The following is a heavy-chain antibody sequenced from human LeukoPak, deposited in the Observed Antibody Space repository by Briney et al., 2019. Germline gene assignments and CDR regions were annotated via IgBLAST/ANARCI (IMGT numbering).Heavy chain of an antibody. CDR1: GFTFSDYY. D-gene: IGHD2-2*01. CDR3: AREVVVVPDHYYYGLDV. Sequence: GGSLRLSCVASGFTFSDYYMTWIRQAPGKGLEYVSHISRSGSSLYYGDSVTGRFTISRDNAKNSLYLQMNSLRVEDTAMYYCAREVVVVPDHYYYGLDVWGQGTTVTVSS. V-gene: IGHV3-11*01. J-gene: IGHJ6*02. CDR2: ISRSGSSL.